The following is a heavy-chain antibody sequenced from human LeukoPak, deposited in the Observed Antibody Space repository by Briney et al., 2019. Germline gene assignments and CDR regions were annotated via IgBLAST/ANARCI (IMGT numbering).Heavy chain of an antibody. V-gene: IGHV3-53*01. CDR1: GFTVSSNY. CDR3: ARARYCSSTSCYFGYYYYYMDV. CDR2: IYSGGST. D-gene: IGHD2-2*01. J-gene: IGHJ6*03. Sequence: GGSLRLSCAASGFTVSSNYMSWVRQAPGKGLEWVSVIYSGGSTYYADSVKGRFTIPRDNSKNTLYLQMNSLRAEDTAVYYCARARYCSSTSCYFGYYYYYMDVWGKGTTVTISS.